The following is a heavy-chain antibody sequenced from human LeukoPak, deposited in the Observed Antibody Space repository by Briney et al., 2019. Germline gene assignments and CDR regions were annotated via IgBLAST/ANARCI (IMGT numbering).Heavy chain of an antibody. CDR2: INHSGST. CDR1: GGSFSGYY. Sequence: SETLSLTCAVYGGSFSGYYWSWIRQPPGKGLEWIGEINHSGSTNYNPSLKSRVTISVDTSKNQFSLKLSSVTAADTAVYYCARGGYDYVWGSYRYTRYYFDYWGQGTLVTVSS. CDR3: ARGGYDYVWGSYRYTRYYFDY. D-gene: IGHD3-16*02. J-gene: IGHJ4*02. V-gene: IGHV4-34*01.